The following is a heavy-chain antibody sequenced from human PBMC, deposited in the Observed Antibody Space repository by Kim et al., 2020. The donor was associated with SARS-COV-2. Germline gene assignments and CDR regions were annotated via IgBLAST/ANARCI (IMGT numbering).Heavy chain of an antibody. CDR1: GFTFSDYY. Sequence: GGSLRLSCAASGFTFSDYYMSWIRQAPGKGLEWVSYISSSGSTIYYADSVKGRFTISRDNAKNSLYLQMNSLRAEDTAVYYCARIVYSSSWYPMAYFDYWGQGTLVTVSS. V-gene: IGHV3-11*04. CDR2: ISSSGSTI. J-gene: IGHJ4*02. CDR3: ARIVYSSSWYPMAYFDY. D-gene: IGHD6-13*01.